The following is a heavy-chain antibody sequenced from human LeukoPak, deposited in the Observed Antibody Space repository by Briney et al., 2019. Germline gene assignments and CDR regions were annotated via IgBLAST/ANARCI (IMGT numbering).Heavy chain of an antibody. CDR2: ISISGGTI. J-gene: IGHJ4*02. Sequence: GGSLRLSCAASGFTFTDYWMSWIRQAPGKGLEWISYISISGGTIYYAESVKGRFTISRDNAKSSLYLQMNSLRGEDTAVYYCARVGQFDSWGQGTLVTVSS. CDR1: GFTFTDYW. CDR3: ARVGQFDS. V-gene: IGHV3-11*04.